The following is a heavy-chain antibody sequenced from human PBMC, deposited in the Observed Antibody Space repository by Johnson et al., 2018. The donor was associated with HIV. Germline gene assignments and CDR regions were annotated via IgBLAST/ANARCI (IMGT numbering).Heavy chain of an antibody. D-gene: IGHD6-6*01. CDR2: INWNGGST. J-gene: IGHJ3*02. V-gene: IGHV3-66*01. Sequence: EKLVESGGGLVRPGGSLRLSCAASGITVSSNYMSWVRQAPGKGLEWVSGINWNGGSTGYADSVKGRFTISRDNSKNTLYLQMNSMRAEDTAVYYCARAGSSSDDAFDIWGQGTMVTVSS. CDR3: ARAGSSSDDAFDI. CDR1: GITVSSNY.